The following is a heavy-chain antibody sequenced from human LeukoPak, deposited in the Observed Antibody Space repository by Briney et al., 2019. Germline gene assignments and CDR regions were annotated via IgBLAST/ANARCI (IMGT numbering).Heavy chain of an antibody. Sequence: PGGSLRLSCAASGFTFSSYAMHWVRQAPGKGLEWVAVISYDGSNKYYADSVKGRFTISRDNSKNTLYLQMNSLRAEDTAVYYCARDRLRYYYYYGMDVWGKGTTVTVSS. CDR3: ARDRLRYYYYYGMDV. D-gene: IGHD6-25*01. CDR1: GFTFSSYA. J-gene: IGHJ6*04. V-gene: IGHV3-30*04. CDR2: ISYDGSNK.